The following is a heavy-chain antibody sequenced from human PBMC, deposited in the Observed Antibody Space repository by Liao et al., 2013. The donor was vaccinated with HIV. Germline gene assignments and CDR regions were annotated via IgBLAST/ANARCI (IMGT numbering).Heavy chain of an antibody. CDR1: GGSISYYY. V-gene: IGHV4-59*01. CDR2: IYHSGRT. Sequence: QVQLQESGPGLVKPSETLSLTCTVSGGSISYYYWSWIRQPPGKGLEWIGYIYHSGRTNYNPSLKSRVTISVDTSRNQFSLRLSSVTAADTAVYYCARGGGELPGVPSYYHMDVWGKGTTVTV. D-gene: IGHD1-26*01. J-gene: IGHJ6*03. CDR3: ARGGGELPGVPSYYHMDV.